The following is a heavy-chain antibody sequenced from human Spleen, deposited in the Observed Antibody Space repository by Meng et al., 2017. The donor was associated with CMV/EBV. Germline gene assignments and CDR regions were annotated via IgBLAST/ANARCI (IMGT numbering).Heavy chain of an antibody. CDR1: GYTFTSYY. Sequence: ASVKVSCKASGYTFTSYYMHWVRQAPGQGLEWMGIINPSGGSTSYAQKFQGRVTMTRDTSISTAYMELSRLRSDDTGVYYCARGTSEIDYWGQGTLVTVSS. CDR3: ARGTSEIDY. CDR2: INPSGGST. V-gene: IGHV1-46*01. J-gene: IGHJ4*02.